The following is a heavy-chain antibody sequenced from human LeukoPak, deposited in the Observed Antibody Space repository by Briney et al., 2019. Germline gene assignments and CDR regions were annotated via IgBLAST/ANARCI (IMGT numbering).Heavy chain of an antibody. D-gene: IGHD4-17*01. Sequence: GESLKISCKGSGYRLTSYWIGWVRQIPGKGLEWMGIIYPGDSDTRYSPSFQGQVTISADKSISTAYLQWSSLKASDTAMYYCARRDYGDYVAFDIWGQGTMVTVSS. CDR3: ARRDYGDYVAFDI. CDR2: IYPGDSDT. CDR1: GYRLTSYW. J-gene: IGHJ3*02. V-gene: IGHV5-51*01.